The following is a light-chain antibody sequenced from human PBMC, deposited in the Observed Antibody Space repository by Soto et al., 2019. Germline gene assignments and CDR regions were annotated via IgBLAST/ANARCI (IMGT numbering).Light chain of an antibody. J-gene: IGKJ1*01. Sequence: EIVLTQSPGTLSLYPGERATLTCRASRSVSNYLAWYQRKPGQAPRLLIYGASSRATGIPDRFSGSGSGTDFTLNISRLEPEDFAVYYCHQYGGSPQTFGQGTKVDIK. V-gene: IGKV3-20*01. CDR3: HQYGGSPQT. CDR1: RSVSNY. CDR2: GAS.